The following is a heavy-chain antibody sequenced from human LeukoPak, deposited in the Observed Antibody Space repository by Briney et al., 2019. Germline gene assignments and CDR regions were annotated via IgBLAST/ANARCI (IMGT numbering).Heavy chain of an antibody. D-gene: IGHD4-23*01. CDR2: IHYSGNT. Sequence: SETLSLTCTVSGGSISSGHYYWSWIRQHPGKGLEWIGYIHYSGNTDYNPSLKSRITISVDTSKNQFSLKLSSVTAADTAVYYCARDRTVVKVYDYFDYWGQGTLVTVSS. J-gene: IGHJ4*02. CDR3: ARDRTVVKVYDYFDY. V-gene: IGHV4-31*03. CDR1: GGSISSGHYY.